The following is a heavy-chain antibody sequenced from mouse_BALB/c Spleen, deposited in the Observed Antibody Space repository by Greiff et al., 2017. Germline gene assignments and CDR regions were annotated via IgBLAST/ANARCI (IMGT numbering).Heavy chain of an antibody. V-gene: IGHV3-6*02. CDR1: GYSITSGYY. CDR3: ARKDYPFPYAMDY. CDR2: ISYDGSN. Sequence: ESGPGLVKPSQSLSLTCSVTGYSITSGYYWNWIRQFPGNKLEWMGYISYDGSNNYNPSLKNRISITRDTSKNQFFLKLNSVTTEDTATYYCARKDYPFPYAMDYWGQGTSVTVSS. J-gene: IGHJ4*01. D-gene: IGHD2-4*01.